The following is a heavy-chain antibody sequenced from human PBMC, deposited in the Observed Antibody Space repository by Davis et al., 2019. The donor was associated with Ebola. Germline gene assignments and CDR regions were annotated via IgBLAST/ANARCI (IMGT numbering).Heavy chain of an antibody. V-gene: IGHV1-3*01. CDR2: INPGSDNT. J-gene: IGHJ4*02. CDR1: GYTFTNYP. Sequence: GESLKVSCKASGYTFTNYPMHWVRQAPGQRLEWMGWINPGSDNTKYSQKFQGRVTITRDTSATTAYMELSNLRSEDTAVYYCARDTRSSGSPFDYWGQGTLVTVSS. D-gene: IGHD1-26*01. CDR3: ARDTRSSGSPFDY.